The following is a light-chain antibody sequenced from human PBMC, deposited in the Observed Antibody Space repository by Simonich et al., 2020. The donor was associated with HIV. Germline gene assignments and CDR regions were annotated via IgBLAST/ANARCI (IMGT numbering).Light chain of an antibody. CDR2: EDR. CDR1: ALPKKY. V-gene: IGLV3-10*01. CDR3: YSTDSSGNHRV. Sequence: SYELTQPPSVSVSPGQTARITCSGDALPKKYAYWYQQKSGQAPVLVIYEDRKRPAGIPGRFSGSSSGTMATLSISGAQVEDEGDYYCYSTDSSGNHRVFGGGTKLTVL. J-gene: IGLJ3*02.